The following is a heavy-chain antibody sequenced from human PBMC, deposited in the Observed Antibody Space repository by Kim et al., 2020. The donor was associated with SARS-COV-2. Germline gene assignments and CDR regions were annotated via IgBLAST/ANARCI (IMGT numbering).Heavy chain of an antibody. J-gene: IGHJ6*03. CDR3: VRETARAGYYYMDV. V-gene: IGHV3-74*01. Sequence: ADCGKGRITASRDRAKNTLLLQMNSLGAEDTAVYYCVRETARAGYYYMDVWGKGTTVTVSS.